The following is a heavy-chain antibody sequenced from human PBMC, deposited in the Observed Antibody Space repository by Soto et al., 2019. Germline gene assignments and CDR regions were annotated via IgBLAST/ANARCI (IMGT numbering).Heavy chain of an antibody. CDR2: ISSSSSYI. Sequence: GGSLRLSCAASGFTFSSYSMNWVRQAPGKGLEWVSSISSSSSYIYYADSVKGRFTISRDNAKNSLYLQMNSLRAEDTAVYYCAREGYYDFWSGYLTQPHIRTFDPWGQGTLVTVSS. CDR3: AREGYYDFWSGYLTQPHIRTFDP. J-gene: IGHJ5*02. D-gene: IGHD3-3*01. CDR1: GFTFSSYS. V-gene: IGHV3-21*01.